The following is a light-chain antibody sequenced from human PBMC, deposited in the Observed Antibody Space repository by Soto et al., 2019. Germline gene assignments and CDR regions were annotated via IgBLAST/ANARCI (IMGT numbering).Light chain of an antibody. J-gene: IGKJ1*01. CDR2: GAS. V-gene: IGKV3-15*01. CDR3: QHYNNWPPWT. Sequence: EIMMTQSPATLSVSPGERATLSCRASQSVNTNLAWYQQKPGQAPRLLIYGASTRASGIPARFSGSGSGTEFTLPISSLQSGDFAVYYCQHYNNWPPWTFGQGTRVEIK. CDR1: QSVNTN.